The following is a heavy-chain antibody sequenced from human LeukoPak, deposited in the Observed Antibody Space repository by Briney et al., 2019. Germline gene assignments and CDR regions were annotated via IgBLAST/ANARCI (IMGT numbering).Heavy chain of an antibody. J-gene: IGHJ6*03. CDR2: ISWDGGST. Sequence: GGSLRLSCAASGFTFDDYAMHWVRQAPGKGLEWVSLISWDGGSTYYADSVKGRFTISRDNSKNSLYLQMNSLRAEDTALYYCAKEPKDEYYMDVWGKGTTVTVSS. V-gene: IGHV3-43D*03. CDR1: GFTFDDYA. CDR3: AKEPKDEYYMDV.